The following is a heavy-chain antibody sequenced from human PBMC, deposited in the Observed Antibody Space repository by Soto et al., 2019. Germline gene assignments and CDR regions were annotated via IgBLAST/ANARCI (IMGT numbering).Heavy chain of an antibody. D-gene: IGHD5-12*01. CDR3: AKDLFSGYENYYYYYGMDV. V-gene: IGHV3-23*01. Sequence: GGSLRLSCAASGFTFSSYAMSWVRQAPGKGLEWVSAISGSGGSTYYADSVKGRFTISRDNSKNTLYLQMNSLRAEDTAVYYCAKDLFSGYENYYYYYGMDVWGQGTTVTVSS. CDR1: GFTFSSYA. CDR2: ISGSGGST. J-gene: IGHJ6*02.